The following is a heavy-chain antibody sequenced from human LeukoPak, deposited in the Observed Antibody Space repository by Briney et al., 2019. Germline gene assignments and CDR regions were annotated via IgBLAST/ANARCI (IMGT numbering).Heavy chain of an antibody. CDR2: INPNSGGT. CDR3: ARDHVGGAVAGEFDY. Sequence: GASVKVSCKASGYTFTGYYMHWVRQAPGQGLEWMGWINPNSGGTNYAQKFQGRVTMTRDTSISTAYMELSRLRSDDTAVYYCARDHVGGAVAGEFDYWGQGTLVTVSS. V-gene: IGHV1-2*02. D-gene: IGHD6-19*01. J-gene: IGHJ4*02. CDR1: GYTFTGYY.